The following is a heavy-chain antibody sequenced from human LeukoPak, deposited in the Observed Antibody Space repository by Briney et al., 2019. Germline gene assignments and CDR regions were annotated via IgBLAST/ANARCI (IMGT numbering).Heavy chain of an antibody. CDR1: GFTFSNAW. V-gene: IGHV3-15*01. CDR2: IKSKTDGGTT. J-gene: IGHJ4*02. CDR3: TTDVVTAIVYYFDY. Sequence: GGSLRLSCAASGFTFSNAWMSWVRQAPGKGLEWVGRIKSKTDGGTTDYAAPVKGRFTISRDDSKNTLYLQMNSLKTEDTAVYYCTTDVVTAIVYYFDYWGQATLVTVSS. D-gene: IGHD2-21*02.